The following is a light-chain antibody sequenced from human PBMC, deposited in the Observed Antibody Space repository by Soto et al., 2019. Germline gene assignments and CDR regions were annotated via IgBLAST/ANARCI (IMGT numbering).Light chain of an antibody. CDR2: DVS. CDR3: SSYTSSSTLL. V-gene: IGLV2-14*01. CDR1: SSDVGGYNY. J-gene: IGLJ2*01. Sequence: QSVLTQPASVSGCPGQSITISCTGTSSDVGGYNYVSWYQQHPGKAPKLMIYDVSNRPSGVSNRFSGSKSGNTASLTISGLQAEDEADYYCSSYTSSSTLLFGGGTTLTVL.